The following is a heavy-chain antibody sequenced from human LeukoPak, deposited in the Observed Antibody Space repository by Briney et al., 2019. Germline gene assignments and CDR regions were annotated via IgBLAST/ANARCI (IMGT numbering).Heavy chain of an antibody. J-gene: IGHJ2*01. Sequence: PSETLSLTCALYGGSFSSYSWSWTWIRQTPEKVLEWIGEIIEKGNANYNPALKSRVTIDLDTSKNQFSLKLTSMTAADTAMYYCARGYYPPRWYFDLWGRGTLVTVSS. CDR2: IIEKGNA. D-gene: IGHD3-10*01. V-gene: IGHV4-34*01. CDR3: ARGYYPPRWYFDL. CDR1: GGSFSSYS.